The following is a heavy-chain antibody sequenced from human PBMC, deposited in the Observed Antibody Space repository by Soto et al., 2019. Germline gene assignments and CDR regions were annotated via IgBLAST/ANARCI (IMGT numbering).Heavy chain of an antibody. CDR2: ILVDGRT. Sequence: GGSLRLSCAASGFICSSYDMSWVRQAPGKGLEWVSTILVDGRTFYVDSVKGRFTISRDSSQNTVYLQMNSLRAGDTALYYCAKGGLLPRPDAMDVWGQGTTVTVSS. V-gene: IGHV3-23*01. CDR1: GFICSSYD. J-gene: IGHJ6*02. D-gene: IGHD3-22*01. CDR3: AKGGLLPRPDAMDV.